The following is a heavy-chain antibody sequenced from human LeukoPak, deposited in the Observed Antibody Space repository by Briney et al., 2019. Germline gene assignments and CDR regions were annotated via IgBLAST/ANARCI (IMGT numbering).Heavy chain of an antibody. D-gene: IGHD1-14*01. CDR1: GFTFSNAW. V-gene: IGHV3-15*01. CDR3: ASYNDRDAFNI. CDR2: IKNKLDGGTT. Sequence: GGSLRLSCAASGFTFSNAWMSWVRQAPGKGLEWVGLIKNKLDGGTTDYVAPVKGRFTISRDDSRNTLYLQMNSLKSEDTAMYYCASYNDRDAFNIWGQGAIVTVTS. J-gene: IGHJ3*02.